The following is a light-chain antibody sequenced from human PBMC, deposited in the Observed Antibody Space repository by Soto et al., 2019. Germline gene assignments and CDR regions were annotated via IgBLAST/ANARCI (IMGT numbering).Light chain of an antibody. CDR2: GAS. Sequence: ELVFTQSPGTLSLSPGERATLSCRASQSVSSSYLAWYQQKPGQAPRLVIYGASSRATGIPDRFSGSGSGTDFTLTISKLEPEDFAVYYCQQYGSSPPLTFGGGTKVDIK. CDR1: QSVSSSY. J-gene: IGKJ4*01. CDR3: QQYGSSPPLT. V-gene: IGKV3-20*01.